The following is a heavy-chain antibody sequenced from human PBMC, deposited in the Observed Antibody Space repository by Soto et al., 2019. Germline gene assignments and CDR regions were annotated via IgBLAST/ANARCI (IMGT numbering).Heavy chain of an antibody. Sequence: QVQLVESGGGVVQPGRSLRLSCAASGFTVSAYTMHWVRQAPGKGLEWVAVISSDGNHKYYPDSVKGRFTISRDTSTNTLSLQMNSLRAEDTAVYYCAIWAQTLFDYWGQGPLVTVSS. CDR3: AIWAQTLFDY. J-gene: IGHJ4*02. D-gene: IGHD3-10*01. CDR1: GFTVSAYT. V-gene: IGHV3-30-3*01. CDR2: ISSDGNHK.